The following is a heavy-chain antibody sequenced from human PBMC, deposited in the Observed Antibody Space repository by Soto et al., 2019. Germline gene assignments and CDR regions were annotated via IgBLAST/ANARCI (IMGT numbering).Heavy chain of an antibody. Sequence: APVKVSCKASGYTFTSYYMYWARQAPGQGLEWMGIINPSGGSTSYAQKFQGRVTMTRDTSTSTVYMELSSLRSEDTAVYYCARCGSSSQSWFDPWGQGTLVTVSS. CDR2: INPSGGST. CDR3: ARCGSSSQSWFDP. J-gene: IGHJ5*02. V-gene: IGHV1-46*03. D-gene: IGHD1-26*01. CDR1: GYTFTSYY.